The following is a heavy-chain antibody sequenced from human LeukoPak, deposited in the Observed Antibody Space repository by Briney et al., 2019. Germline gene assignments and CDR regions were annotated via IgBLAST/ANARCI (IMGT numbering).Heavy chain of an antibody. J-gene: IGHJ4*02. D-gene: IGHD5-18*01. CDR2: INPNSGGT. V-gene: IGHV1-2*06. Sequence: ASVKVSCKASGYTFTGYYMHWVRQAPGQGLEWMGRINPNSGGTNYAQTFQGRVTMTRHTSISTAYMELSRLRSDDTAVYYCARGGAWGIQLCGNDFDYWGQGTLVTVSS. CDR3: ARGGAWGIQLCGNDFDY. CDR1: GYTFTGYY.